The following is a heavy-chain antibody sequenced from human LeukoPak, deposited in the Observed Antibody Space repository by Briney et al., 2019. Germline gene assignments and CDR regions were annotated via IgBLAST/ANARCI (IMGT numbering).Heavy chain of an antibody. V-gene: IGHV4-59*01. Sequence: SETLSLTCTVSGGSISSYYWSWIRQPPGKGLEWIGYIYYSGSTNYNPSLKSRVTISVDTSKYQFSLNLSSVAPADTAVYYCARDPYGAYYFDYWGQGTLVTVSS. D-gene: IGHD4-17*01. CDR1: GGSISSYY. CDR2: IYYSGST. CDR3: ARDPYGAYYFDY. J-gene: IGHJ4*02.